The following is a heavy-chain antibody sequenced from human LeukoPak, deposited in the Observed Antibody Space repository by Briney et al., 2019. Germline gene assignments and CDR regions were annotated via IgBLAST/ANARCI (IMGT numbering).Heavy chain of an antibody. Sequence: PGGSLRLSCAASGFTFSSYAMHWVRQAPGKGLEWVAVISYDGSNKYYADSVKGRFTISRDNSKNTLYLQMNSLRAEDTAVYYCARGRWGWELSGGWGQGTLVTVSS. J-gene: IGHJ4*02. CDR2: ISYDGSNK. D-gene: IGHD1-26*01. V-gene: IGHV3-30-3*01. CDR1: GFTFSSYA. CDR3: ARGRWGWELSGG.